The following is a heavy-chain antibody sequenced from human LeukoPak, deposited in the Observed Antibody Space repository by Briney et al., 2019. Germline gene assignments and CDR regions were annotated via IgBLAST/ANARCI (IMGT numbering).Heavy chain of an antibody. CDR2: IYYSGST. D-gene: IGHD3-9*01. CDR3: ARVSPFYWVDY. J-gene: IGHJ4*02. Sequence: SETLSLTCTVSGGSISSYYWSWIRQPPGKGLEWIGYIYYSGSTNYNPSLKSRVTISVDTSKNQFSLKLSSVTAADTAVYYCARVSPFYWVDYWGQGTPVTVSS. V-gene: IGHV4-59*01. CDR1: GGSISSYY.